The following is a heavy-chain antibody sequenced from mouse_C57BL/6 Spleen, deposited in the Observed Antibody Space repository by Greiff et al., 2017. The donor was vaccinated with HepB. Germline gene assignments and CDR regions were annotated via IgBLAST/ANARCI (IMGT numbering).Heavy chain of an antibody. Sequence: VQLQQPGTELVKPGASVKLSCKASGYTFTSYWMHWVKQRPGQGLEWIGYINPSNGGTNYNEKFKSKATLTVDKSSSTAYMQLSSLTSEDSAVYYCARKAASGRYFDVWGTGTTVTVSS. CDR1: GYTFTSYW. D-gene: IGHD3-1*01. V-gene: IGHV1-53*01. CDR2: INPSNGGT. CDR3: ARKAASGRYFDV. J-gene: IGHJ1*03.